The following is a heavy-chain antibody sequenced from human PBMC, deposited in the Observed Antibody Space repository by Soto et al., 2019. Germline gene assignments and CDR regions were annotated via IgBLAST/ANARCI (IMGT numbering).Heavy chain of an antibody. Sequence: ASVKVSFKACCYTFTSYGISWVRQAPGQGLEWMGWISAYNGSTSYAQKFQGRVTMTRDTSTTTVYMELSSLRSEDTAVYYCARVADYGSGSYSHWGQGTLVTVSS. CDR1: CYTFTSYG. J-gene: IGHJ4*02. D-gene: IGHD3-10*01. V-gene: IGHV1-18*04. CDR3: ARVADYGSGSYSH. CDR2: ISAYNGST.